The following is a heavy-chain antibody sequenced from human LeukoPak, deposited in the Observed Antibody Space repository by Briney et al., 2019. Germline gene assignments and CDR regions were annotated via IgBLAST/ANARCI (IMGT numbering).Heavy chain of an antibody. D-gene: IGHD1-14*01. CDR1: GYSISRGYS. CDR2: IYHSGST. Sequence: SETLSLTCTVSGYSISRGYSWGWIRQPPGKGLEWIGSIYHSGSTYYNPSLKSRVTISVDTSKNQFSLKLSSVTAADTAVYYCARDWSNHLDFDIWGQGTMVTVSS. J-gene: IGHJ3*02. V-gene: IGHV4-38-2*02. CDR3: ARDWSNHLDFDI.